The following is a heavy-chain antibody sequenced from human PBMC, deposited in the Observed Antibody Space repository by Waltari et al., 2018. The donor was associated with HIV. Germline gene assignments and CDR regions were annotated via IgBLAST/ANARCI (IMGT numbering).Heavy chain of an antibody. CDR3: ARQRPDFFGVVPNFFDY. CDR2: IYSSDTS. CDR1: GDSISSGHYY. Sequence: QVQLQESGPGLVKPSQTLSLTCTVSGDSISSGHYYWSWIRQPAGKGLEWIGHIYSSDTSNYPPSLKSRVTISLDTSSNRFSLHLSSVTAADTAVYYCARQRPDFFGVVPNFFDYWGQGILVTVSS. V-gene: IGHV4-61*02. D-gene: IGHD3-3*01. J-gene: IGHJ4*02.